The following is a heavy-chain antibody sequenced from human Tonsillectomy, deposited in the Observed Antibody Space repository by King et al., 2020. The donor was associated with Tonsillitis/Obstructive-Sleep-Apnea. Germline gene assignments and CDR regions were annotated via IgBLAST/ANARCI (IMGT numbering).Heavy chain of an antibody. Sequence: VQLVESGADVKKPGESLKISCQGSGYNFANFWIAWVRQMPGKGLEWMGNISPTDSDIRYSPSFQGHVTLSADKSINTAYLQWSSLKASDTAIYYCARLSQPDSSSSSLAFWGQGTLVSVSS. CDR1: GYNFANFW. CDR2: ISPTDSDI. J-gene: IGHJ4*02. V-gene: IGHV5-51*01. CDR3: ARLSQPDSSSSSLAF. D-gene: IGHD6-6*01.